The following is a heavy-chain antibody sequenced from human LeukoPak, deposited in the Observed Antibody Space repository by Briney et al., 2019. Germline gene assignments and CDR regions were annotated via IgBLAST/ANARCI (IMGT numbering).Heavy chain of an antibody. CDR2: IYYNGST. J-gene: IGHJ4*02. V-gene: IGHV4-59*01. CDR1: GGSITSYY. D-gene: IGHD6-19*01. Sequence: SETLSLTCTVSGGSITSYYWGWIRQPPGKGLEWIGYIYYNGSTNYNPSLKSRVTISVDTSKNQFSLKLSSVTAADTAVYYCAASVAVAARGLYYWGQGTLVTVSS. CDR3: AASVAVAARGLYY.